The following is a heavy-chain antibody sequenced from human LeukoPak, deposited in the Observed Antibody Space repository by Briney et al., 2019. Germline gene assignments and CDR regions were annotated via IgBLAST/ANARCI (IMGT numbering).Heavy chain of an antibody. Sequence: GESLKISCKGSGYSFATYWIGWVRQTPEKGLEWMGIIYPGDSDTRYSPSFQGQVTISADKSINTAYLQWSSLKASDTAMYCCARHQIVGATRSPFDYWGQGALVTVSS. V-gene: IGHV5-51*01. CDR3: ARHQIVGATRSPFDY. CDR2: IYPGDSDT. D-gene: IGHD1-26*01. CDR1: GYSFATYW. J-gene: IGHJ4*02.